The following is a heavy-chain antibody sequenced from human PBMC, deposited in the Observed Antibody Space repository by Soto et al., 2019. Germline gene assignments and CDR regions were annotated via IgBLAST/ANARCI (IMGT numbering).Heavy chain of an antibody. CDR3: ARDIYYDSSGTNWFDP. CDR2: IYYSGST. CDR1: GGSISSGDYY. V-gene: IGHV4-30-4*01. D-gene: IGHD3-22*01. J-gene: IGHJ5*02. Sequence: KPAETLSLSCTVSGGSISSGDYYWIWIRHPPGKGLEWIGYIYYSGSTYYNPSLKSRVTISVDTSKNQFSLKLSSVTAADTAVYYCARDIYYDSSGTNWFDPWGQGTLVTVSS.